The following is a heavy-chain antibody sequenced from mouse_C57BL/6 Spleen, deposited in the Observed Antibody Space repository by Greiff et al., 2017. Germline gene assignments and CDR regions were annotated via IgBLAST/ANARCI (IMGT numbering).Heavy chain of an antibody. D-gene: IGHD3-2*02. V-gene: IGHV5-16*01. CDR1: GFTFSDYY. J-gene: IGHJ2*01. CDR2: INYDGSST. Sequence: EVQVVESEGGLVQPGSSMKLSCTASGFTFSDYYMAWVRQVPEKGLEWVANINYDGSSTYYLDSLKSRFIISRDNAKNILYLQMSSLKSEDTATYYCAREGSSGSVLFDYWGQGTTLTVSS. CDR3: AREGSSGSVLFDY.